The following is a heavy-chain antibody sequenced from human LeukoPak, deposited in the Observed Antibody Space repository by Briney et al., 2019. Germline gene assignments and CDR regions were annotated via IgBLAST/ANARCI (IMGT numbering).Heavy chain of an antibody. Sequence: GGSLRLSSAASVFTFIDYVMVCVREAPGEGLWWVAFVWVVGSIKHYTDSVQGRFTFSRDNFKNTLYLRMNSLRPEDTALYYCARGVKKGYGDYTDYWGQGTLVTVSS. CDR1: VFTFIDYV. J-gene: IGHJ4*02. CDR2: VWVVGSIK. D-gene: IGHD4-17*01. V-gene: IGHV3-33*01. CDR3: ARGVKKGYGDYTDY.